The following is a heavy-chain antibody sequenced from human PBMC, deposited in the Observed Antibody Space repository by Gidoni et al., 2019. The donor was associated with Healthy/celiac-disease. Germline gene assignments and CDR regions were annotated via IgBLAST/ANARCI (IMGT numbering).Heavy chain of an antibody. CDR1: GFTFSSYA. V-gene: IGHV3-23*01. J-gene: IGHJ4*02. Sequence: EVQLLESGGGLVQPGGSQRLSCAASGFTFSSYAMSWVRQAPGKGLEWVAASSGSGGSTYYADPVKGRFTISRDNSKNTLYLQMNSLRAEDTAVYYCAKGRGWLVLGYFDYWGQGTLVTVSS. CDR3: AKGRGWLVLGYFDY. CDR2: SSGSGGST. D-gene: IGHD6-19*01.